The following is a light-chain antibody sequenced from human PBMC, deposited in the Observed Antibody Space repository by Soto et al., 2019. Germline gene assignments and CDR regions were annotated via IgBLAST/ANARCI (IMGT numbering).Light chain of an antibody. CDR3: SSYARNRDIL. CDR2: DVT. V-gene: IGLV2-11*01. Sequence: QSALTQPRSVSGSPGQSVTISCTGTISDVAGYNYVSWYQHHPGKAPKLLISDVTKRPSWVPDRFSGSKSGSTASLTISELQAEDEAYYYCSSYARNRDILFGGGTKLTVL. J-gene: IGLJ3*02. CDR1: ISDVAGYNY.